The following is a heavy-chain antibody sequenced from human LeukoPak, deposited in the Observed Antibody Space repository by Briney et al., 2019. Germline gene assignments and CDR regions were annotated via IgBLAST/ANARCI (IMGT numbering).Heavy chain of an antibody. J-gene: IGHJ4*02. CDR3: ARAGSIRFDY. CDR2: ISGSGGST. D-gene: IGHD1-26*01. V-gene: IGHV3-23*01. Sequence: GGSLRLSCAASGFTFSSYGMSWVRQAPGKGLEWVSAISGSGGSTYYADSVKGRFTISRDNSKNTMYLQMNSLRAEDTAVYYCARAGSIRFDYWGQGTLVTVSS. CDR1: GFTFSSYG.